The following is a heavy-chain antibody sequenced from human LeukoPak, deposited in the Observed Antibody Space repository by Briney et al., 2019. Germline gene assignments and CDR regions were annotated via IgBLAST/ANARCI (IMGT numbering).Heavy chain of an antibody. CDR2: ISAYNGNT. CDR1: GYTFTSYG. V-gene: IGHV1-18*01. Sequence: GASVKVSCKASGYTFTSYGISWVRQAPGQGLEWMGWISAYNGNTNYAQKLQGRVTMTTDTSTSTAYMELRSLRSDDTAVYYCARDPRPGRPYDRWYFDLWGRGTLVTVSS. CDR3: ARDPRPGRPYDRWYFDL. D-gene: IGHD5-12*01. J-gene: IGHJ2*01.